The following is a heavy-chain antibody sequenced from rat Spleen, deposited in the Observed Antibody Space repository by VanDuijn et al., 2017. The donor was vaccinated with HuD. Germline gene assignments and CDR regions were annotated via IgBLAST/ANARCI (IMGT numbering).Heavy chain of an antibody. CDR2: ISYDGIST. J-gene: IGHJ2*01. V-gene: IGHV5-7*01. Sequence: EVQLVESGGGLVQPGRSMKLSCAASGFTFSDYFMTWVRQAPPKGLEWVATISYDGISTYYRDSVKGRFTISRDNAKSTLFLQMDSLRSEDTATYYCARQGTDNIKSYFDYWGQGVMVTVSS. CDR1: GFTFSDYF. CDR3: ARQGTDNIKSYFDY. D-gene: IGHD1-11*01.